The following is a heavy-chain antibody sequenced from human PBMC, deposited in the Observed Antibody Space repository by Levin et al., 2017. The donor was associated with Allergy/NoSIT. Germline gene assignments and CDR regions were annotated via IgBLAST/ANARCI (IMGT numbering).Heavy chain of an antibody. CDR1: GGSISSGGYY. V-gene: IGHV4-31*03. CDR3: ARTGEAPANNWFDP. J-gene: IGHJ5*02. D-gene: IGHD2-2*01. Sequence: SETLSLTCTVSGGSISSGGYYWSWIRQHPGKGLEWIGYIYYSGSTYYNPSLKSRVTISVDTSKNQFSLKLSSVTAADTAVYYCARTGEAPANNWFDPWGQGTLVTVSS. CDR2: IYYSGST.